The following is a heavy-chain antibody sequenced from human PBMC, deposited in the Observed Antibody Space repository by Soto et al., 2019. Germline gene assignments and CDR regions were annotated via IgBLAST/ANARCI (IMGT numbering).Heavy chain of an antibody. V-gene: IGHV4-31*03. CDR1: GGSISSGGYY. J-gene: IGHJ6*02. CDR3: AASCVGCGGFHYYGMDV. D-gene: IGHD2-21*01. CDR2: IYYSGST. Sequence: QVQLQESGPGLVKPSQTLSLTCTVSGGSISSGGYYWSWIRQHPGKGLEWIGYIYYSGSTYYNPSLKSRVIISVDTSKNQFSLKLSSVTAADTAVYYCAASCVGCGGFHYYGMDVWGQGTTVTVSS.